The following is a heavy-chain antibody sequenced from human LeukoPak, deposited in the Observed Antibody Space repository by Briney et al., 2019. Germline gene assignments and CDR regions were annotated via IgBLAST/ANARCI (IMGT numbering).Heavy chain of an antibody. CDR3: AKGTGDFGLDP. D-gene: IGHD3-3*01. J-gene: IGHJ5*02. V-gene: IGHV3-23*01. CDR1: GFTVSSYV. CDR2: ISGSGGRT. Sequence: PGGSLRLSCAASGFTVSSYVMAWVRQAPGKGLEWVSSISGSGGRTYYADSVKGRFTISRDNSKNTLCLQMSSLRAEDTAVYYCAKGTGDFGLDPWGQGTLVTVSS.